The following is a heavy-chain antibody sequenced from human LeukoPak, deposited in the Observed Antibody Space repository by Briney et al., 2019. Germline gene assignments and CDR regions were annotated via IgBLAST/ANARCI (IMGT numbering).Heavy chain of an antibody. D-gene: IGHD2-2*01. J-gene: IGHJ6*03. CDR2: ITSAGGYT. CDR3: ATSGGFVLPNAITGNCYMDV. CDR1: GFTFSDYS. Sequence: PGGSLRLSCGASGFTFSDYSMNWVRQAPGKGLAWVASITSAGGYTYYADSVKGRFTISRDNAQNSLFLQMNSLRAEDTAVYFCATSGGFVLPNAITGNCYMDVSGGGTSVTVSS. V-gene: IGHV3-21*01.